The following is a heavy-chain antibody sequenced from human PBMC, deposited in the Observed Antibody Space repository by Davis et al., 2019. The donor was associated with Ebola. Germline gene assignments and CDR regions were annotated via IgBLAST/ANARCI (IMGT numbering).Heavy chain of an antibody. CDR2: ISGSGGST. J-gene: IGHJ4*02. V-gene: IGHV3-23*01. Sequence: GESLKISCAASGFTFSSYAMSWVRQAPGKGLEWVSAISGSGGSTYYADSVKGRFTISRDNSKNTLYLQMNSLRAEDTAVYYCATGTIFGVVKADYWGQGTLVTVSS. CDR1: GFTFSSYA. CDR3: ATGTIFGVVKADY. D-gene: IGHD3-3*01.